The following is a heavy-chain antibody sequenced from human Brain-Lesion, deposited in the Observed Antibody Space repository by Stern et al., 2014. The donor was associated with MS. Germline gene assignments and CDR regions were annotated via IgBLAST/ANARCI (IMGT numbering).Heavy chain of an antibody. J-gene: IGHJ5*02. D-gene: IGHD2-15*01. CDR2: IYYSGNT. CDR3: AGEEDIRYCSGGSCTGNWFDP. Sequence: VQLVESGPGLVKPSETLSLTCTVAGGSVSSTSYAWAWIRQPPGKGLEWIGTIYYSGNTYYSPSLKSRLTISLDPTKNQFSLRLGFVPAADTAVYYCAGEEDIRYCSGGSCTGNWFDPWGQGTLVTVSS. CDR1: GGSVSSTSYA. V-gene: IGHV4-39*01.